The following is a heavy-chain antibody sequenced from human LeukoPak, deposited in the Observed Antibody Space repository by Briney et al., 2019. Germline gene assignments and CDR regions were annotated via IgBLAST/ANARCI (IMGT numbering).Heavy chain of an antibody. CDR2: IYYSWNT. Sequence: SETLSLTCTVSGGSISSYYWSWIRQSPGKGLEWIGYIYYSWNTNYNPSLKSRVTISVDTSKNQFSLKLSSVTAADTALYYCARHPTPGIAAAGTLAFDIWGQGTMVTVSS. J-gene: IGHJ3*02. CDR1: GGSISSYY. CDR3: ARHPTPGIAAAGTLAFDI. V-gene: IGHV4-59*08. D-gene: IGHD6-13*01.